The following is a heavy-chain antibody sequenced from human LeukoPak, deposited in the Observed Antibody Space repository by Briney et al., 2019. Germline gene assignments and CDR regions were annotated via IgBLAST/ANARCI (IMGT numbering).Heavy chain of an antibody. J-gene: IGHJ6*03. D-gene: IGHD4-17*01. CDR2: IYSGGST. V-gene: IGHV3-53*01. Sequence: PGGSLRLSCAASGFTVSSNYMSWVRQAPGKGLEWVSVIYSGGSTYYADSVKGRFTISRDNSKNTLCLQMNSLRAEDTAVYYCARGKNGDYSLFYYYYMDVWGKGTTVTVSS. CDR1: GFTVSSNY. CDR3: ARGKNGDYSLFYYYYMDV.